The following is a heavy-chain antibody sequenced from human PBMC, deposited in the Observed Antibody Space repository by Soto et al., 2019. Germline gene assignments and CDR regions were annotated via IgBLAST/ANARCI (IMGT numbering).Heavy chain of an antibody. Sequence: GGSLRLSCAASGFTFSSHSMNWVRQAPGKGLELVSYITSGSVTMSYADSVKGRFTISRDNAKNPLYLQMNSLRDEDTAVYYCARSGYSYEFDYWGQGTLVTVSS. V-gene: IGHV3-48*02. CDR3: ARSGYSYEFDY. CDR1: GFTFSSHS. CDR2: ITSGSVTM. D-gene: IGHD1-26*01. J-gene: IGHJ4*02.